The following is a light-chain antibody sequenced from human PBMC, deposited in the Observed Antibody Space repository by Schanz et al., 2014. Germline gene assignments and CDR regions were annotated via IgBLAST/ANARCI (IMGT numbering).Light chain of an antibody. CDR1: QSVSSSY. CDR3: QQYYSYPRT. Sequence: EVVLTQSPATLSLSPGERATLSCRASQSVSSSYLAWYQQKPGQAPRLLIYGASTRATGIPARFSGSGSGTEFTLTISSLQSEDFATYYCQQYYSYPRTFGQGTKLEIK. J-gene: IGKJ2*02. V-gene: IGKV3D-7*01. CDR2: GAS.